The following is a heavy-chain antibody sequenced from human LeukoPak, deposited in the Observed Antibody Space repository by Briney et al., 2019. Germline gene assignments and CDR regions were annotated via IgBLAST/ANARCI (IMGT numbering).Heavy chain of an antibody. CDR2: ISSSSSYI. CDR1: GFTFSSYS. J-gene: IGHJ3*02. Sequence: GGSLRLSCAASGFTFSSYSMNWVRQAPGKGLEWVSSISSSSSYIYYADSVKGRFTISRDNAKNSLYLQMNSLRAEDTAVYYCARGGDIVVVPAAMFAFDIWGQGTKVTVSS. CDR3: ARGGDIVVVPAAMFAFDI. D-gene: IGHD2-2*01. V-gene: IGHV3-21*01.